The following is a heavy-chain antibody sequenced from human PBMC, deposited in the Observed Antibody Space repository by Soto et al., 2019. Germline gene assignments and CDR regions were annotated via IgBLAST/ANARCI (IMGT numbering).Heavy chain of an antibody. CDR1: GFTVSSNY. J-gene: IGHJ4*02. D-gene: IGHD5-18*01. V-gene: IGHV3-66*01. CDR2: IYSGGST. Sequence: ESGGGLVQPGGSLRLSCAASGFTVSSNYMSWVRQAPGKGLEWVSVIYSGGSTYYADSVKGRFTISRDKSKSTLYLQMNSLRVEDTAVYYCARNSRFDTPMVYWGQGTLVTVSS. CDR3: ARNSRFDTPMVY.